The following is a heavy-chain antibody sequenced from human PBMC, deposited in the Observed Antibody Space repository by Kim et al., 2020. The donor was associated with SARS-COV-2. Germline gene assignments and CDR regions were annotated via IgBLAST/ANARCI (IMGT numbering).Heavy chain of an antibody. CDR1: GFTVSSNY. Sequence: GGSLRLSCAASGFTVSSNYMSWVRQAPGKGLEWVSVIYSGGSTYYADSVKGRFTISRDNSKNTLYLQMNSLRAEDTAVYYCARGMYYYDSSGSQPRPAHVGWYFDLWGRGTLVTVSS. V-gene: IGHV3-66*01. D-gene: IGHD3-22*01. CDR3: ARGMYYYDSSGSQPRPAHVGWYFDL. CDR2: IYSGGST. J-gene: IGHJ2*01.